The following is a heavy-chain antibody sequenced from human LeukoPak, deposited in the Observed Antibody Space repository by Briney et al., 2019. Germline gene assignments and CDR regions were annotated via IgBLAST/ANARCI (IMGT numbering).Heavy chain of an antibody. J-gene: IGHJ4*02. V-gene: IGHV4-4*07. CDR3: ARDRYYYGSGSYYYDY. D-gene: IGHD3-10*01. CDR1: GGSISSHY. Sequence: PSETLSLTCTVSGGSISSHYWSWIRQPAGKGLEWIGRIYTSGSTNYNPSLKSRVTMSVDTSKNQFSLKLSSVTAADTAVYYCARDRYYYGSGSYYYDYWGQGTLVTVSS. CDR2: IYTSGST.